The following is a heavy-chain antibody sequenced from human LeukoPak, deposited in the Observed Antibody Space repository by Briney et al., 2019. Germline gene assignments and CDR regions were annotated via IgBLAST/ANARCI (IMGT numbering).Heavy chain of an antibody. CDR1: GVSISSSSYY. Sequence: SETLSLTCTVSGVSISSSSYYWGWIRQPPGKGLEWIGSIYYSGSTYYNPSLKSRVTISVDTSKNQFSLKLSSVTAADTAVYYCARDYGGYACFDYWGQGTLVTVSS. CDR2: IYYSGST. J-gene: IGHJ4*02. V-gene: IGHV4-39*07. CDR3: ARDYGGYACFDY. D-gene: IGHD5-12*01.